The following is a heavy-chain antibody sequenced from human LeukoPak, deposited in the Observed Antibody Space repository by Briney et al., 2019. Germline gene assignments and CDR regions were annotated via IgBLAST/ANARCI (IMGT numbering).Heavy chain of an antibody. Sequence: ASVRVSCKVSGYTLTELSMHWVRQAPGQGLEWMGWISAYNGNTNYAQKLQGRVTMTTDTSTSTAYMELRSLRSDDTAVYYCARSGYCSGTSCYAEGLDYWGQGTLVTVSS. CDR3: ARSGYCSGTSCYAEGLDY. D-gene: IGHD2-2*01. J-gene: IGHJ4*02. CDR1: GYTLTELS. V-gene: IGHV1-18*01. CDR2: ISAYNGNT.